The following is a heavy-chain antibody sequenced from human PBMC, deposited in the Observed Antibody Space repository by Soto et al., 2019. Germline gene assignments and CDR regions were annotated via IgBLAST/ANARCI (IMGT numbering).Heavy chain of an antibody. V-gene: IGHV4-34*01. CDR1: GGSFSGYY. D-gene: IGHD3-9*01. Sequence: PSETLSLTCAVYGGSFSGYYWSWIRQPPGKGLEWIGEINHSGSTNYNPSLKSRVTISVDTSKNQFSLKLSSVTAADTAVYYCARDLFLGYDILTGYYKAPLSYYGMDVWGQGTTVTVSS. CDR2: INHSGST. CDR3: ARDLFLGYDILTGYYKAPLSYYGMDV. J-gene: IGHJ6*02.